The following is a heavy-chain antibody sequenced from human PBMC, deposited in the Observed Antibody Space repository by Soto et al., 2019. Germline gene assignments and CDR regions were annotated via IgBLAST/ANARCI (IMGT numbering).Heavy chain of an antibody. V-gene: IGHV1-18*04. CDR1: GYTSTSYG. CDR3: SRSRPYCTNGVCYTGSSYYYGMDV. D-gene: IGHD2-8*01. CDR2: ISAYNGNT. J-gene: IGHJ6*02. Sequence: ASVKVSCKASGYTSTSYGISWVRQAPGQGLEWMGWISAYNGNTNYAQKLQGRVTMTTDTSTSTAYMELRSLRSDDTAVYYCSRSRPYCTNGVCYTGSSYYYGMDVWGQGTTVTVSS.